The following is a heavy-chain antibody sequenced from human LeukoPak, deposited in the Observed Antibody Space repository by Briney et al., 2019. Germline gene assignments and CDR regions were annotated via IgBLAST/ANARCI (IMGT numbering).Heavy chain of an antibody. V-gene: IGHV1-8*02. D-gene: IGHD6-13*01. CDR2: MNPNSGNT. CDR3: AREQPDYYYYYGMDV. CDR1: GYTFTSYY. J-gene: IGHJ6*02. Sequence: ASVKVSCKASGYTFTSYYMHWVRQATGQGLEWMGWMNPNSGNTGYAQKFQGRVTITRNTSISTAYMELSSLRSEDTAVYYCAREQPDYYYYYGMDVWGQGTTVTVSS.